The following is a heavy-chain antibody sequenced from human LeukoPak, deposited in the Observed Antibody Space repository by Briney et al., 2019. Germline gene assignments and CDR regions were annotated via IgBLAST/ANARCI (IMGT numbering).Heavy chain of an antibody. Sequence: PGGSLRLSCAASGFTFSSYWMSWVRQAPGKGLEWVANIKQDGSEKYYVDSVKGRFTISRDNAKNSLYLQMNSLRAEDTAVYYCARRDCSSTSCYRYYYYGMDVWGQGTTVTVSS. D-gene: IGHD2-2*01. CDR3: ARRDCSSTSCYRYYYYGMDV. V-gene: IGHV3-7*01. J-gene: IGHJ6*02. CDR2: IKQDGSEK. CDR1: GFTFSSYW.